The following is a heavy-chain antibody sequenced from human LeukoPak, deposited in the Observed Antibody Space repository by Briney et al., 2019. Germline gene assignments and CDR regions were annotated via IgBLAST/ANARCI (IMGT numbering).Heavy chain of an antibody. V-gene: IGHV4-59*01. CDR1: GGSISSYY. CDR2: IYYSGST. D-gene: IGHD6-19*01. CDR3: ARWQQWLVPTQGMDV. Sequence: SETLSLTCTVSGGSISSYYWSWIRQPPGKGLEWIGYIYYSGSTNYNPSLKSRVTISVDTSKNQFSLKLSSVTAADTAVCYCARWQQWLVPTQGMDVWGKGTTVTVSS. J-gene: IGHJ6*04.